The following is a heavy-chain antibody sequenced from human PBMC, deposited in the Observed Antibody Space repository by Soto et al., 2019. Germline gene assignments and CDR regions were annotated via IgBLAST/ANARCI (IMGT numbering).Heavy chain of an antibody. J-gene: IGHJ6*02. D-gene: IGHD2-8*01. CDR1: GFALSDNW. V-gene: IGHV3-11*05. CDR3: ARSTGWKEVGVYKYGLDV. CDR2: ISASGDYS. Sequence: QVHLVESGGGLVKPGGSLRLSCIGSGFALSDNWMTWIRQAPGKGLEWVAHISASGDYSIHADSLKGRFTIYRDNARNSLWLQMDSLTAQDKAVYFCARSTGWKEVGVYKYGLDVWGQGTTVIVSS.